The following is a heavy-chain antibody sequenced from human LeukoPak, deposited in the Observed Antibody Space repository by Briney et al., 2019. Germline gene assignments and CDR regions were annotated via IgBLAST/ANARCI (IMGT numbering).Heavy chain of an antibody. CDR2: IILIFGTA. J-gene: IGHJ6*03. V-gene: IGHV1-69*06. Sequence: SVKVSCKASGGTFSSYAISWVRQAPGQGLEWMGGIILIFGTANSAQKFQGRVTITADKSTGSAYMELSSLRSEDTAVYYCARAGFHLPYYYYHMDVWGKGTTVTVSS. CDR3: ARAGFHLPYYYYHMDV. D-gene: IGHD5/OR15-5a*01. CDR1: GGTFSSYA.